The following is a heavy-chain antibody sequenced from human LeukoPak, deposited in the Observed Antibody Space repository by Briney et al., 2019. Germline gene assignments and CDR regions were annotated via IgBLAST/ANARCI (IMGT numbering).Heavy chain of an antibody. J-gene: IGHJ4*02. CDR3: ARRYGSGSYDY. D-gene: IGHD3-10*01. V-gene: IGHV4-34*01. CDR2: INHSGST. CDR1: GVSFSGYY. Sequence: SETLSLTCAVYGVSFSGYYWSWLRQPPGKGLEWVGEINHSGSTNYNPSLKSRVTISVDTSKNQFSLKLSSVTAADTAVYYCARRYGSGSYDYWGQGTLVTVSS.